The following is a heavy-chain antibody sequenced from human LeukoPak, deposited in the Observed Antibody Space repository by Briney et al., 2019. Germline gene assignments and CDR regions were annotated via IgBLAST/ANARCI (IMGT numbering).Heavy chain of an antibody. Sequence: ASVKVSCKASGYTFSNNVMHWVRQAPGQRLEWMGWINADNGNTEYSQKFQGRVSLTADASTGTAYMELSSLRSEDTAVYYCATKKSRNQNRIAAGYWYFDLWGRGTLVTVSS. J-gene: IGHJ2*01. V-gene: IGHV1-3*01. CDR1: GYTFSNNV. CDR3: ATKKSRNQNRIAAGYWYFDL. D-gene: IGHD6-6*01. CDR2: INADNGNT.